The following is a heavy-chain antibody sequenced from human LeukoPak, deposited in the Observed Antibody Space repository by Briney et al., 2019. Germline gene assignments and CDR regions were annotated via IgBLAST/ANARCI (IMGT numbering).Heavy chain of an antibody. J-gene: IGHJ6*02. D-gene: IGHD2-15*01. CDR2: ISAYNGNT. CDR1: GYTFTSYG. CDR3: ARDASCSGSSCYDLYYYGMDV. Sequence: GASVKVSCKASGYTFTSYGISWVRQAPGQGLEWMGWISAYNGNTNYAQKLQGRVTMTTDTSTSTAYMELRSLRSDDTAVYYCARDASCSGSSCYDLYYYGMDVWGQGTTVTVSS. V-gene: IGHV1-18*01.